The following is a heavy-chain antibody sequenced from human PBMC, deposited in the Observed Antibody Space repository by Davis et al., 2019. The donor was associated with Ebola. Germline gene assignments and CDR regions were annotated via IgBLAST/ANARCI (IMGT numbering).Heavy chain of an antibody. J-gene: IGHJ2*01. CDR1: GFTFSNHW. V-gene: IGHV3-74*03. CDR3: ARDCCGSSWVFWYFDL. D-gene: IGHD6-13*01. CDR2: INPGGTTT. Sequence: HTGGSLRLSCAASGFTFSNHWMHWIRQAPGKGLVWVSRINPGGTTTLYADSVEGRFTISRDNAKNTLSLQMDSLRAEDTAVYYCARDCCGSSWVFWYFDLWGRGTLVTVSS.